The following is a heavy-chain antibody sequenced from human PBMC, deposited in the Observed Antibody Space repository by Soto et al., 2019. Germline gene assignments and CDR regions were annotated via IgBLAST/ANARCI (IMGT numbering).Heavy chain of an antibody. V-gene: IGHV3-30-3*01. J-gene: IGHJ4*02. CDR1: GFPFRNNA. CDR3: AALYSGSYPFDY. D-gene: IGHD1-26*01. Sequence: QVQLVESGGGVVQPGRSLRLSCTASGFPFRNNAMHWVRQAPGKGLEWVAVISQDGSNKNYAASVQGRVTISRDNSKNTLYLQMNSLRAEDTAVYYCAALYSGSYPFDYWGQGTLVTVSS. CDR2: ISQDGSNK.